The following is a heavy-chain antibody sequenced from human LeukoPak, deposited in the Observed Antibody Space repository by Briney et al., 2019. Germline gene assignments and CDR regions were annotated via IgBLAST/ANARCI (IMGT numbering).Heavy chain of an antibody. V-gene: IGHV1-18*01. J-gene: IGHJ6*02. CDR1: GYTFTSYG. Sequence: AASVKVSCKASGYTFTSYGISWVRQAPGQGLEWMGWISAYNGNTNYAQKLQGRVTMTTDTSTSTAYMELRSLRSDDTAVYYCARDIAAAAELPYYYGMDVWGQGTTVTVSS. D-gene: IGHD6-13*01. CDR3: ARDIAAAAELPYYYGMDV. CDR2: ISAYNGNT.